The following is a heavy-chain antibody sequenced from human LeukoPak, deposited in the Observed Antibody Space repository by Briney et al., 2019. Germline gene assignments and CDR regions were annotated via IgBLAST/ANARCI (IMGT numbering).Heavy chain of an antibody. V-gene: IGHV1-69*13. J-gene: IGHJ5*02. Sequence: SVKVSCKASGGTFRSYTIIWVRQAPGQGLEWMGGIIPIFGTANYAQKFQGRVTITADESTSTAYMELSSLRSEDTAVYYCARVFTPINGYGSGSYSFLGSLDPWGQGTLVTVSS. CDR3: ARVFTPINGYGSGSYSFLGSLDP. CDR2: IIPIFGTA. CDR1: GGTFRSYT. D-gene: IGHD3-10*01.